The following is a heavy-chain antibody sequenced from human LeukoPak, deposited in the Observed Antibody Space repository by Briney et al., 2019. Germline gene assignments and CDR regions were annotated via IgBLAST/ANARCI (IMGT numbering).Heavy chain of an antibody. CDR3: AREDDIVATMGY. J-gene: IGHJ4*02. D-gene: IGHD5-12*01. CDR2: IYTSGST. CDR1: GDSISNYY. V-gene: IGHV4-4*07. Sequence: PSETLSLTCTVSGDSISNYYWSWIRQPAGKGLEWIGRIYTSGSTNYNPSLKSRVTMSVDTSKNQSSLKLSSVTAADTAVYYCAREDDIVATMGYWGQGTLVTVSS.